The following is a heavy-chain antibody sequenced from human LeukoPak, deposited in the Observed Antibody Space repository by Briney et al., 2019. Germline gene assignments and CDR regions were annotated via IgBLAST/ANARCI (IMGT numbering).Heavy chain of an antibody. D-gene: IGHD3-9*01. J-gene: IGHJ6*03. V-gene: IGHV3-53*05. Sequence: GGSLRLSCAASGFTVSSNYMSWVRQAPGKGLEWVSVIYSGGSTYYADSVKGRFTISRDNSKNTLYLQMNSLRAEDTAVYYCAKELTYYYYMDVWGKGTTVTISS. CDR3: AKELTYYYYMDV. CDR1: GFTVSSNY. CDR2: IYSGGST.